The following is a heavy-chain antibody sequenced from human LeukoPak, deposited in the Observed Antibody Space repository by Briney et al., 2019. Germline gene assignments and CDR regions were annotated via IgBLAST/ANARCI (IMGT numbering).Heavy chain of an antibody. CDR2: IYYSGST. Sequence: PSQTLSLTCTVSGGSISSGDYYWSWIRQPPGKGLEWIGYIYYSGSTYYNPSLKSRVTISVDTSKNQFSLKLSSVTAADTAVYYCARCEGEVAATANWFDPWGQGTLVTVSS. V-gene: IGHV4-30-4*01. D-gene: IGHD2-15*01. J-gene: IGHJ5*02. CDR3: ARCEGEVAATANWFDP. CDR1: GGSISSGDYY.